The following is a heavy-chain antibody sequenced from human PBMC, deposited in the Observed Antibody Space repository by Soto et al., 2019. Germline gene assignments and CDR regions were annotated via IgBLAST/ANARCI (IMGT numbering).Heavy chain of an antibody. Sequence: GGSLRLSCAASGFTFSDYYMSWIRQAPGKGLEWVSYISSSGSTIYYADSVKGRFTVSRDNAKNSLYLQMNSLRAEDTAVYYCARAPHPYCSGGSCYVLWGQGTLVTVSS. J-gene: IGHJ4*02. CDR1: GFTFSDYY. V-gene: IGHV3-11*01. CDR2: ISSSGSTI. D-gene: IGHD2-15*01. CDR3: ARAPHPYCSGGSCYVL.